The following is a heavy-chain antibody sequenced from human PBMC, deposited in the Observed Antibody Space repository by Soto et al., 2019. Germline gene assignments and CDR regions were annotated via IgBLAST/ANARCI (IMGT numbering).Heavy chain of an antibody. Sequence: GGSLRLSCAASGFTFSSYAMSWVRQAPGKGLEWVSAISGSGGSTYYADSVKGRFTISRDNSKNTLYLQMNSLRAEDTAVYYCSRKRLRPFDYWGQGTLVTVSS. CDR3: SRKRLRPFDY. CDR2: ISGSGGST. J-gene: IGHJ4*02. CDR1: GFTFSSYA. D-gene: IGHD5-12*01. V-gene: IGHV3-23*01.